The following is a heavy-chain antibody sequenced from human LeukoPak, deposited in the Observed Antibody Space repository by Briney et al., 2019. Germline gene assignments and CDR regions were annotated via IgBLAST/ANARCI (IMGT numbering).Heavy chain of an antibody. Sequence: KTSETLSLTCAVSGGSISSYYWSWIRQPPGKGLEWIGYIYYSGSTNYSPSLKSRVTISVDTSKNQFSLKLSSVTAADTAVYYCAREVWGVYDSSGYSAFDIWGQGTMVTVSS. J-gene: IGHJ3*02. CDR2: IYYSGST. CDR3: AREVWGVYDSSGYSAFDI. D-gene: IGHD3-22*01. V-gene: IGHV4-59*01. CDR1: GGSISSYY.